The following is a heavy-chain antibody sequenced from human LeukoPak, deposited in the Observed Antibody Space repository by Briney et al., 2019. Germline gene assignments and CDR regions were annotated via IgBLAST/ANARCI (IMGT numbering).Heavy chain of an antibody. CDR3: ARHSDVVGAI. D-gene: IGHD3-16*01. Sequence: GESLKISCEGSGYTFTHQWIGWVRQMPGTGLEWVGIIYPRDSDTIYSPSFQGHVTISADTSINTAYLEWRSLEASDTAMYYCARHSDVVGAIWGQGTQVTVSS. CDR1: GYTFTHQW. V-gene: IGHV5-51*01. CDR2: IYPRDSDT. J-gene: IGHJ4*02.